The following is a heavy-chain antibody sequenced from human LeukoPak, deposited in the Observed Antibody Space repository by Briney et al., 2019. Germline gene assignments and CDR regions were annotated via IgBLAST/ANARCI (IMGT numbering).Heavy chain of an antibody. Sequence: ASQTLSLTCAVSGGSISSGGYSWSWIRQPPGKGLEWIGYIYHSGSTYYNPSLKSRVTISVDRSKNQFSLKLSSVTAADTAIYYCARDGRAGSLFAYWGQGTLVTVSS. CDR2: IYHSGST. CDR1: GGSISSGGYS. V-gene: IGHV4-30-2*01. J-gene: IGHJ4*02. D-gene: IGHD6-19*01. CDR3: ARDGRAGSLFAY.